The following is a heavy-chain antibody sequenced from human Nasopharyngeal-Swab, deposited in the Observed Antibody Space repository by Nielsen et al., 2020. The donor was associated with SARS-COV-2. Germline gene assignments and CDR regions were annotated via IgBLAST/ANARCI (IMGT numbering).Heavy chain of an antibody. CDR2: ISSSGTTI. D-gene: IGHD3-3*01. Sequence: GESLKISCAASGFILSSYSMNWVRQAPGKGLEWVSYISSSGTTIYYADSVKGRFTISRDNAKNSLYLQMNSLRAEDTAVYYCARDLVGFLEWLSKSHYDVWGQGTTVTVSS. J-gene: IGHJ6*02. CDR1: GFILSSYS. CDR3: ARDLVGFLEWLSKSHYDV. V-gene: IGHV3-48*04.